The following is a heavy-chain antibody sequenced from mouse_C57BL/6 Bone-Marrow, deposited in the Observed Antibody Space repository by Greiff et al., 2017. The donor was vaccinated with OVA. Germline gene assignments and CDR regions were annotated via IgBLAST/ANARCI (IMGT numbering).Heavy chain of an antibody. D-gene: IGHD6-1*01. J-gene: IGHJ3*01. V-gene: IGHV5-4*01. CDR1: GFTFSSYA. CDR3: ARDDATRFAY. Sequence: EVQLVESGGGLVKPGGSLKLSCAASGFTFSSYAMSWVRQTPEKRLEWVATISDGGSYTYYPDNVKGRFTISRDNAKNNLYLQRSHLKSEDTAMYYCARDDATRFAYWGQGTLVTVSA. CDR2: ISDGGSYT.